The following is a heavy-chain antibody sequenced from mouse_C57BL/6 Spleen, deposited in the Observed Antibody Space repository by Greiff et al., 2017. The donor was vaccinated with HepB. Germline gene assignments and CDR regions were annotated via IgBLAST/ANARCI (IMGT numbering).Heavy chain of an antibody. Sequence: EVMLQQSGPELVKPGASVKISCKASGYTFTDYNMDWVKQSHGKSLEWIGDINPNNGGTICNQKFKGKATLTVDKSSSTAYMELRSLTSEDTAVYYCARSGGSSYLAWFAYWGQGTLVTVSA. V-gene: IGHV1-18*01. D-gene: IGHD1-1*01. CDR1: GYTFTDYN. CDR3: ARSGGSSYLAWFAY. CDR2: INPNNGGT. J-gene: IGHJ3*01.